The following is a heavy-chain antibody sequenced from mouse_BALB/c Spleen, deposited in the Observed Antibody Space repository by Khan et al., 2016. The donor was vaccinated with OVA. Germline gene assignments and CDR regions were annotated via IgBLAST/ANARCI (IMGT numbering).Heavy chain of an antibody. J-gene: IGHJ3*01. CDR2: ISTDGDYI. CDR3: ARHTYGPFAY. Sequence: EVELVESGGDLVKPGGSLKLSCAASGFTFSTFAMSWVRQTPDKRLEWVATISTDGDYIYYPDSVKGRFTISRDNAKNTLYLQMSRLRSEDTAMYYCARHTYGPFAYWGQGTLVTVSA. D-gene: IGHD1-1*01. V-gene: IGHV5-6*01. CDR1: GFTFSTFA.